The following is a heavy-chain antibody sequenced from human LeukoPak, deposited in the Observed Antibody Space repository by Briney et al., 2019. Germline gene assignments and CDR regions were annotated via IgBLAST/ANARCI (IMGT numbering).Heavy chain of an antibody. J-gene: IGHJ4*02. CDR1: GGSISSGNYY. V-gene: IGHV4-61*02. Sequence: SETLSLTCTVSGGSISSGNYYWSWIRQPAGKGLEWIGRIYTSGSTNYNPSLKSRVTISVDTSKNQFSLKLRSVTAADTAMYYCARGAYPDYFDYWGQGTLVTVSS. CDR3: ARGAYPDYFDY. CDR2: IYTSGST.